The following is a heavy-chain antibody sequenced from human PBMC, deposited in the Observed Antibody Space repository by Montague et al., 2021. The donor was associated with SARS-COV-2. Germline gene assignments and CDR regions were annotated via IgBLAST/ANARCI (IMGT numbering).Heavy chain of an antibody. CDR1: GGSISSYY. CDR2: IFNSGST. V-gene: IGHV4-59*01. J-gene: IGHJ4*02. D-gene: IGHD6-13*01. Sequence: SETLSLTCTVSGGSISSYYWSWIQQPPGKGLEWIGYIFNSGSTNYNPSLKSRVTISVDTSKNQLSLRLRSVTAADTAVYYCVRVGVSNWYSFFGYWGQGTLVTVSS. CDR3: VRVGVSNWYSFFGY.